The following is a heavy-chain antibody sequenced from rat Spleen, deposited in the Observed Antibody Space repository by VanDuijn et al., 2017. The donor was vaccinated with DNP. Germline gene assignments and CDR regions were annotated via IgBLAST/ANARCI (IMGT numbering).Heavy chain of an antibody. J-gene: IGHJ2*01. Sequence: EVQLVESGGGLVQPGRSLKLSCVASGFTFNNYWMTWIRQAPGKGLDWVASITHTGDTTYYPDSVKGRFTISRDNAKSTLYLQMDSLRSEDTATYYCARREAAIPYFDYWGQGVMVTVSS. V-gene: IGHV5-31*01. CDR3: ARREAAIPYFDY. CDR2: ITHTGDTT. CDR1: GFTFNNYW. D-gene: IGHD1-2*01.